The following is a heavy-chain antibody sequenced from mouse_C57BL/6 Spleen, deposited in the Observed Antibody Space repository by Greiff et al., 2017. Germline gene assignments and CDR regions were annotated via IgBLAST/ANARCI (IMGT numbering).Heavy chain of an antibody. CDR1: GYTFTSYW. V-gene: IGHV1-55*01. J-gene: IGHJ4*01. CDR3: ARRTTVSYAMDY. D-gene: IGHD1-1*01. Sequence: QVQLQQPGAELVKPGASVKMSCKASGYTFTSYWLTWVKQRPGQGLEWIGDIYPGSGGTNYNEKFKSKATLTVDTSSSTAYMQLSSLTSEDSAVYYCARRTTVSYAMDYWGQGTSVTVSS. CDR2: IYPGSGGT.